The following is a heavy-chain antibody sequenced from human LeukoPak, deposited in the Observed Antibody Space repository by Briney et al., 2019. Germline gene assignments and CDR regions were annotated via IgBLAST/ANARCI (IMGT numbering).Heavy chain of an antibody. J-gene: IGHJ5*02. CDR3: AADPERLNWFDP. V-gene: IGHV1-58*02. CDR2: IVVGSGNT. CDR1: GFTFTSSA. D-gene: IGHD1-1*01. Sequence: GASVKVSCKASGFTFTSSAMQWVRQARGQRLEWIGWIVVGSGNTNYAQKFQERVTITRGMSTSTAYMELSSLRSEDTAVYYCAADPERLNWFDPWGRGTLVTVSS.